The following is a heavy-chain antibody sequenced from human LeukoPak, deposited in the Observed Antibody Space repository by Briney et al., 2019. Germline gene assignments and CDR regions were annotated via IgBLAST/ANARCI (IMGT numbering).Heavy chain of an antibody. CDR3: AAQTSSSWY. CDR1: GFTFSSYA. Sequence: QAGGSLRLSCAASGFTFSSYAMSWVRQAPGKGLEWVAFIRYDGSNKYYADSVKGRFTISRDNSKNTLYLQMNSLRAEDTAVYYCAAQTSSSWYWGQGTLVTVSS. D-gene: IGHD6-13*01. CDR2: IRYDGSNK. V-gene: IGHV3-30*02. J-gene: IGHJ4*02.